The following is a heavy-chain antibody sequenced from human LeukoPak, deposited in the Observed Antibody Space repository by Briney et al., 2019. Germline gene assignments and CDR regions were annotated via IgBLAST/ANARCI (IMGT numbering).Heavy chain of an antibody. V-gene: IGHV3-9*01. CDR1: GFIFDDHG. J-gene: IGHJ3*02. D-gene: IGHD3-3*01. CDR2: ISWSSGII. Sequence: GRSLRLSCAASGFIFDDHGMHWVRQAPGRGLEWVSGISWSSGIIGYADSVKGRFTISRDNAKNSLDLQMESLRAEDTAVYYCAKDTGSPADAITMEDNAFDIWGQGTMVTVSS. CDR3: AKDTGSPADAITMEDNAFDI.